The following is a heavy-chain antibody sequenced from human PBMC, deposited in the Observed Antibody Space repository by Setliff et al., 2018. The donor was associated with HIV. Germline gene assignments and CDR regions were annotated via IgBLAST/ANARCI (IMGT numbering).Heavy chain of an antibody. J-gene: IGHJ4*02. CDR2: VSSRGDT. V-gene: IGHV4-59*10. CDR1: GGSFSGYY. D-gene: IGHD4-17*01. CDR3: ARAAAGNTGPFDL. Sequence: SETLSLTCAVYGGSFSGYYWSWIRQPAGKGLAWIGRVSSRGDTNYNPSLKSRVTMSVDTSKNQFSLKLTSVTASDTAVYYCARAAAGNTGPFDLWGQGSPVTVSS.